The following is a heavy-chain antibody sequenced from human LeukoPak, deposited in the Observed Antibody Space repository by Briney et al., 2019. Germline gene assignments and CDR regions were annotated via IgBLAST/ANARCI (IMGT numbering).Heavy chain of an antibody. V-gene: IGHV4-38-2*01. J-gene: IGHJ4*02. CDR2: IYHSGST. Sequence: PSETLSLTCAVSGYSISSGYYWGWIRQPPGKGLEWIGSIYHSGSTYYNPSLKSRVTISVDTSKNQFSLKLTSVTAADTAVYYCARLDGGSYYLFDYWGQGTLVTVSS. D-gene: IGHD1-26*01. CDR3: ARLDGGSYYLFDY. CDR1: GYSISSGYY.